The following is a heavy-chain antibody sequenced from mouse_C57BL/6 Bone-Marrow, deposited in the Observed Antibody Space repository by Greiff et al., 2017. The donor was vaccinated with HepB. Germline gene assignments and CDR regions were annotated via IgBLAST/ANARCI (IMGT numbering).Heavy chain of an antibody. V-gene: IGHV14-4*01. CDR3: TTGGLLHFDY. CDR2: IDPENGDT. D-gene: IGHD2-3*01. Sequence: EVQLQQSGAELVRPGASVKLSCTASGFNIKDDYMHWVKQRPEQGLEWIGWIDPENGDTEYASKFQGKATITADTSSNTAYLQLSSLTSEDTAVYYCTTGGLLHFDYWGQGTTLTVSS. J-gene: IGHJ2*01. CDR1: GFNIKDDY.